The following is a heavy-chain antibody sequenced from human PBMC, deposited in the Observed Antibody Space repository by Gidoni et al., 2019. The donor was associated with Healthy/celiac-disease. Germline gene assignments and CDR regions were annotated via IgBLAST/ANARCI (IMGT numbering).Heavy chain of an antibody. CDR1: GGSISSSSYY. D-gene: IGHD4-17*01. V-gene: IGHV4-39*01. CDR2: IYYSGST. CDR3: SLYGDYDFRGDDY. Sequence: QLQLQESGPGLVKPSETLSLTCTVSGGSISSSSYYWGWIRQPPGKGLEWIGSIYYSGSTYYNPSLKSRVTISVDTSKNQFSLKLSSVTAADTAVYYCSLYGDYDFRGDDYWGQGTLVTVSS. J-gene: IGHJ4*02.